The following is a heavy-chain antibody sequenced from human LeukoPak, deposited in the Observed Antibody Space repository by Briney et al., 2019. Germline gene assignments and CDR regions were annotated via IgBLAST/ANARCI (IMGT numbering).Heavy chain of an antibody. V-gene: IGHV1-3*01. CDR2: INAGNGNT. CDR1: GYTFTSYA. CDR3: ARFSPFAGWFDP. Sequence: GASVKVSCKASGYTFTSYAMHWVRQAPGQRLEWMGWINAGNGNTKYSQKSQGRVTITRDTSASTAYMELSSLRSEDTAVYYCARFSPFAGWFDPWGQGTLVTVSS. J-gene: IGHJ5*02.